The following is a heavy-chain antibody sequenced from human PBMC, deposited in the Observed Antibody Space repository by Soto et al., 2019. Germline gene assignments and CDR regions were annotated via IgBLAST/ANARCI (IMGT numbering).Heavy chain of an antibody. V-gene: IGHV1-69*13. J-gene: IGHJ4*02. CDR1: GGPFSSSA. D-gene: IGHD2-2*01. Sequence: AVTVSCKASGGPFSSSAISWVGQAPGQGLEWMGGIIPIFGTANYAQKFQGRVTITADESTSTAYMELSSLRSEDTAVYFCAREDRPGISYFDLWGQGIRVTVSA. CDR2: IIPIFGTA. CDR3: AREDRPGISYFDL.